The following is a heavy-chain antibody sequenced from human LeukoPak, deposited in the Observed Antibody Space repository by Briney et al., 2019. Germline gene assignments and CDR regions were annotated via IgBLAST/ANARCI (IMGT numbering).Heavy chain of an antibody. Sequence: VASVKVSCKASGGTFSSYAISWVRQAPGQGLEWMGGIIPIFGTANYAQKFQGRVTITADESTSTAYMELSSLRSEDTAVYYCARARGYDHGPQDYYFDFWGQGTLVTVSS. V-gene: IGHV1-69*13. CDR3: ARARGYDHGPQDYYFDF. CDR2: IIPIFGTA. D-gene: IGHD5-18*01. CDR1: GGTFSSYA. J-gene: IGHJ4*02.